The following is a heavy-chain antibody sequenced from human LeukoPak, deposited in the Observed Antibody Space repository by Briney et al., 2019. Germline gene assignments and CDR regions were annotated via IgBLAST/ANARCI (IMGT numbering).Heavy chain of an antibody. V-gene: IGHV3-15*01. Sequence: PGVSLRLYCAASEFTLNNAWMSWVRQAPGKGLEWVGRVKSDTDGGTTDYAAPVKGRFTISRDDSKNMVYLQMNSLRTDDTAVYYCTAGTGHSDHDYWGQGTLVTVSS. J-gene: IGHJ4*02. D-gene: IGHD5-12*01. CDR1: EFTLNNAW. CDR3: TAGTGHSDHDY. CDR2: VKSDTDGGTT.